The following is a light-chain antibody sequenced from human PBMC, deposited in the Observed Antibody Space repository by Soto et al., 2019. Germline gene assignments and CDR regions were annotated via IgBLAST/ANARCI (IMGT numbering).Light chain of an antibody. J-gene: IGLJ2*01. CDR1: SSDVCAYNY. V-gene: IGLV2-14*03. CDR3: SSYTSSSIVV. Sequence: QSVLTQPASVSGSPGQSITISCPGTSSDVCAYNYVSWYQQHPGKAPKLMIFDVSNRPSGVSNRFSGSKSGNTASLTISGLQAEDEADYYCSSYTSSSIVVFGGGTKVTVL. CDR2: DVS.